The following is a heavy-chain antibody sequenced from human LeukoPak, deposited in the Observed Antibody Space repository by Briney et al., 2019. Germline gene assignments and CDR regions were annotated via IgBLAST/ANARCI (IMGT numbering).Heavy chain of an antibody. D-gene: IGHD2-15*01. CDR1: GFTFSRYW. J-gene: IGHJ6*02. Sequence: AGGSLRLSCAASGFTFSRYWMSWVRQAPGKELEWVANIKQDGSEKYYVDSVKGRFTISRDNAKNSLYLQMNSLRAEDTAVFYCVSLGYCSGGSCFYGMDVWGQGTTVIVSS. CDR3: VSLGYCSGGSCFYGMDV. CDR2: IKQDGSEK. V-gene: IGHV3-7*01.